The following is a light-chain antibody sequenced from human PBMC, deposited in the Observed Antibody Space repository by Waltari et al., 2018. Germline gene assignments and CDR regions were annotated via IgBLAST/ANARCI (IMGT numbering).Light chain of an antibody. Sequence: EILLTQSPVTLSLSQGERATLPCRASQSVTRALAWYQQKPGQAPRLLIYGASNRATGIPDRFSGSGSGTDFSLTISRLEPEDFAVYYCQHYVRLPATFGQGTKVEIK. V-gene: IGKV3-20*01. CDR3: QHYVRLPAT. J-gene: IGKJ1*01. CDR2: GAS. CDR1: QSVTRAL.